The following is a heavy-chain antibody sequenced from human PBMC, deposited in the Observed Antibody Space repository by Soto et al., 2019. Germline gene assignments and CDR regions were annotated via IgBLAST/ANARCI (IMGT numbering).Heavy chain of an antibody. J-gene: IGHJ4*02. CDR3: AKGGAVTADY. CDR1: GFTFGSYG. CDR2: ISYDGSNK. Sequence: QVQLVESGGGVVQPGRSLRLSCAASGFTFGSYGMHWVRQAPGKGLEWVAVISYDGSNKYYADSVKGRFTISRDNSKNTLYLQMNSLRAEDTAVYYCAKGGAVTADYWGQGTLVTVSS. D-gene: IGHD2-21*02. V-gene: IGHV3-30*18.